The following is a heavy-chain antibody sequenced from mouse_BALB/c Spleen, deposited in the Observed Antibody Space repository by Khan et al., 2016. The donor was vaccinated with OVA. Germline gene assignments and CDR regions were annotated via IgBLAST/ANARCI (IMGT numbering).Heavy chain of an antibody. CDR1: GYTFTNYT. J-gene: IGHJ3*01. Sequence: QVRLQQSGAELARPGASVKMSCKASGYTFTNYTIHWVKQRPGQGLEWIGYIIPTNDYTNYNQKFKDRATLTADKSSSTAYMQLSSLTSEDSALYYCARGGAYYRSDGWFAYWGQGTLVTVSA. V-gene: IGHV1-4*01. CDR3: ARGGAYYRSDGWFAY. CDR2: IIPTNDYT. D-gene: IGHD2-14*01.